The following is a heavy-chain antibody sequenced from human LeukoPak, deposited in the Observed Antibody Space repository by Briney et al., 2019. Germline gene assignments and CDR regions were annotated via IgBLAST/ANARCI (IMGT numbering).Heavy chain of an antibody. CDR2: MNPNSGNT. J-gene: IGHJ3*02. CDR3: ARASSTFRDAFDI. V-gene: IGHV1-8*01. CDR1: GYTFTSYD. D-gene: IGHD5/OR15-5a*01. Sequence: ASVEVSCKASGYTFTSYDINWVRQATGQGLEWMGWMNPNSGNTGYAQKFQGRVTMTRNTSISTAYMELSSLRSEDTAVYYCARASSTFRDAFDIWGQGTMVTVSS.